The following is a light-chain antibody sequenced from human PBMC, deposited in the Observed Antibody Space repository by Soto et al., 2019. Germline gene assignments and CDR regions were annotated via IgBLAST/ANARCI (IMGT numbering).Light chain of an antibody. CDR1: QSVSSN. Sequence: EIVMTQSPATLSVSPGQRATLSCRASQSVSSNLAWYQQKPGQAPRLLIYGASTRATGIPARFSGSGSGTEFPLTISSLQSEAFAVYYCQQYNNSPPTFGQGTKLEIK. CDR3: QQYNNSPPT. V-gene: IGKV3-15*01. J-gene: IGKJ2*01. CDR2: GAS.